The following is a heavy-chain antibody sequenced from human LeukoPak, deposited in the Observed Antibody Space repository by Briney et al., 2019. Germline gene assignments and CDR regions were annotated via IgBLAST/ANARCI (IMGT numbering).Heavy chain of an antibody. V-gene: IGHV3-66*01. Sequence: GGSLRLSCAASGFTVSSNYMSGVRQAPGKGLEWVSVIYSGGSTYYADSVKGRFTISRDNSKNTLYLQMNSLRAEDTAVYYCARDRYYGSGSYYEYYYYGMDVWGQGTTVTVSS. D-gene: IGHD3-10*01. CDR1: GFTVSSNY. CDR2: IYSGGST. J-gene: IGHJ6*02. CDR3: ARDRYYGSGSYYEYYYYGMDV.